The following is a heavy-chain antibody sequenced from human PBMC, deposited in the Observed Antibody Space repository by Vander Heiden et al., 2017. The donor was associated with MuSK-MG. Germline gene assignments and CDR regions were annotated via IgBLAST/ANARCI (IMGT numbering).Heavy chain of an antibody. V-gene: IGHV4-31*03. J-gene: IGHJ4*02. CDR1: GGSISSGGYY. CDR2: IYYSGST. CDR3: AKTEYSYGRMEGYFDY. Sequence: QVQLQEPAPGLVKPSQTLSPTCTVSGGSISSGGYYWSWIRQHPGKGLEWIGYIYYSGSTYYNPSLKSRVTISVDTSKNQFSLKLSSVTAADTAVYYCAKTEYSYGRMEGYFDYWGQGTLVTVSS. D-gene: IGHD5-18*01.